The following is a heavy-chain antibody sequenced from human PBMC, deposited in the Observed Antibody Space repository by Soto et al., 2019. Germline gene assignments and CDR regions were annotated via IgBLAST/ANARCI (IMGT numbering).Heavy chain of an antibody. Sequence: ASETLSLTCAVSGGSISSGGYSWSWIRQPPGKGLEWIGYIYHSGSTYYNPSLKSRVTISVDRSKNQFSLELSSVTAADTAVYYCARLYGSGSPHPYYFDYWGQGTLVTVSS. CDR3: ARLYGSGSPHPYYFDY. V-gene: IGHV4-30-2*01. CDR1: GGSISSGGYS. J-gene: IGHJ4*02. D-gene: IGHD3-10*01. CDR2: IYHSGST.